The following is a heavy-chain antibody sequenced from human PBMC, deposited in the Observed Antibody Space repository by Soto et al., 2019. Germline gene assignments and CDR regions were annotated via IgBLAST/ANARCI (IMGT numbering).Heavy chain of an antibody. J-gene: IGHJ4*02. V-gene: IGHV3-30-3*01. Sequence: QVQLLESGGGVVQPGRSLRLSCAASGFTFSSFTMHWVRQAPGKGLEWVAVISYDDGTNKDYADSVKGRFTISRDNPKNTLYLQMNSLRAEDTAVYYCARSIAVAGTPEFDYWGQGTLVTVSS. CDR2: ISYDDGTNK. CDR1: GFTFSSFT. D-gene: IGHD6-19*01. CDR3: ARSIAVAGTPEFDY.